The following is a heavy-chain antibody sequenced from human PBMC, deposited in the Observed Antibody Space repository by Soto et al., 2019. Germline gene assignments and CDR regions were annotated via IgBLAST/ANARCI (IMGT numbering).Heavy chain of an antibody. J-gene: IGHJ4*02. Sequence: GESLKISCKASGYSFTNYWIGWVRQMPGKGLEWMGIIYPGDSDTRDSPSFQGQVTISADKSISTAYLQWSSLKASDTAIYYCARHSSGVAAYWGQGTLVTVSS. CDR2: IYPGDSDT. CDR3: ARHSSGVAAY. CDR1: GYSFTNYW. D-gene: IGHD3-10*01. V-gene: IGHV5-51*01.